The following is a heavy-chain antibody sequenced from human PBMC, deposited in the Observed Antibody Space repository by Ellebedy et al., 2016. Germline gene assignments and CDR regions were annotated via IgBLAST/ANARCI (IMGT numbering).Heavy chain of an antibody. V-gene: IGHV1-24*01. Sequence: ASVKVSCKVSGYTLTESSMHWVRQAPGKGLEWMGGIDPEDDERTYAQKFQGRVTMTEDTSTDTAYMHLSSLTSEDTAVYYCAMQRGTTSDFDFWGQGTLVTVSA. CDR2: IDPEDDER. CDR1: GYTLTESS. D-gene: IGHD1-7*01. CDR3: AMQRGTTSDFDF. J-gene: IGHJ4*02.